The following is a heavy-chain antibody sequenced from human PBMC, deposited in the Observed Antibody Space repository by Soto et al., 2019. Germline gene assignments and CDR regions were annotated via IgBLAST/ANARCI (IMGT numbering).Heavy chain of an antibody. V-gene: IGHV1-18*01. J-gene: IGHJ4*02. CDR2: INNYNGNT. CDR1: GYTFTSYG. Sequence: QVQLVQSGTEVKKPGASVKVSCKASGYTFTSYGISWVRQAPGQGLEWMGWINNYNGNTNYAQKLQGRVTMTTDTSTSTAYMELRSLRSDDTAVYYCARASAFPLDCSGGNCYFVYWGQGTLVTVSS. D-gene: IGHD2-15*01. CDR3: ARASAFPLDCSGGNCYFVY.